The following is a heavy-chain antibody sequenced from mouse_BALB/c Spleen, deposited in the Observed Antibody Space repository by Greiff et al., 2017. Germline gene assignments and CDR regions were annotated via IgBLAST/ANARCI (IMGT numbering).Heavy chain of an antibody. CDR1: GYTFSSYW. D-gene: IGHD3-1*01. J-gene: IGHJ2*01. Sequence: QVQLQQSGAELMKPGASVKISCKATGYTFSSYWIEWVKQRPGHGLEWIGEILPGSGSTNYNEKFKGKATFTADTSSNTAYMQLSSLTSEDSAVYYCAMIELGLRWYYFDYWGQGTTLTVSS. V-gene: IGHV1-9*01. CDR2: ILPGSGST. CDR3: AMIELGLRWYYFDY.